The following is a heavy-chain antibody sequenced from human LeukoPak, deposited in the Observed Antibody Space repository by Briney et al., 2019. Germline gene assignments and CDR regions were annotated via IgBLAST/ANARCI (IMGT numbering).Heavy chain of an antibody. CDR2: IYYSGST. D-gene: IGHD3-22*01. CDR1: GGSISSYY. V-gene: IGHV4-59*01. CDR3: ARVPYNYYDSSGYYYFDY. J-gene: IGHJ4*02. Sequence: SETLSLTCTVSGGSISSYYWSWIRQPPGKGLEWIGYIYYSGSTNYNPSLKSRVTISVDTSENQFSLKLSSVTAADTAVYYCARVPYNYYDSSGYYYFDYWGQGTLVTVSS.